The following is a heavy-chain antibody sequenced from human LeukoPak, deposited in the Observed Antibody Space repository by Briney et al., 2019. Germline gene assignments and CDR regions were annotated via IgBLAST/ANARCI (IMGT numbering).Heavy chain of an antibody. V-gene: IGHV3-21*01. Sequence: GGSLRLSCAASAFTFRTYSMNWVRQAPGKGLEWVSSVSSDGTYKYYADSVKGRFTVSRDSAKNSLYLQMNSLRAEDTAVYYCARDYYDSSGYYSLGAFHIWGQGTMVTVSS. J-gene: IGHJ3*02. CDR2: VSSDGTYK. CDR3: ARDYYDSSGYYSLGAFHI. CDR1: AFTFRTYS. D-gene: IGHD3-22*01.